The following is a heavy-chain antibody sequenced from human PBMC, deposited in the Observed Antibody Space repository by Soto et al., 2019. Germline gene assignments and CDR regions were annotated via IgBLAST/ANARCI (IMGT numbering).Heavy chain of an antibody. V-gene: IGHV3-23*01. CDR2: ISGSGGST. J-gene: IGHJ5*02. CDR3: AKGPYCSGGSCYPSNWFDP. Sequence: PGGSLRLSCAASGFTFSSYAMSWVRQAPGKGLEWVSAISGSGGSTYYADSVKGRFTISRDNSKNTLYLQMNSLRAEDTAVYYCAKGPYCSGGSCYPSNWFDPWGQGTLVTVYS. CDR1: GFTFSSYA. D-gene: IGHD2-15*01.